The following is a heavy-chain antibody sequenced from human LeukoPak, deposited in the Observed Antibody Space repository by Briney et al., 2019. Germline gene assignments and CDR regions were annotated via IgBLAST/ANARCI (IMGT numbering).Heavy chain of an antibody. Sequence: PGGSLRLSCAATGFIFSSYSMNWVRQAPGKGLEWVSSISSSSNYIYHADSVKGRFTISRDNAKNSLYLQMNSLRAEDTAVYYCSRFLDHFDYWGQGTLVTVSS. CDR1: GFIFSSYS. V-gene: IGHV3-21*01. J-gene: IGHJ4*02. D-gene: IGHD3-3*01. CDR3: SRFLDHFDY. CDR2: ISSSSNYI.